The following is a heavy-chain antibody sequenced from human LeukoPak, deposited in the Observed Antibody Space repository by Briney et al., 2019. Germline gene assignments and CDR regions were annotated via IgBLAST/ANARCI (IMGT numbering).Heavy chain of an antibody. CDR1: GFTFSSYA. D-gene: IGHD6-13*01. J-gene: IGHJ4*02. CDR3: ARVRAGTFDY. CDR2: IRGSGGST. Sequence: GGSLRLSCAASGFTFSSYAMSWVRQDPGKGLEWVSAIRGSGGSTYYADSVKARCTITRDNYKNTLYLQMTSLRAEDTAVYYCARVRAGTFDYWGQGTLVTVSS. V-gene: IGHV3-23*01.